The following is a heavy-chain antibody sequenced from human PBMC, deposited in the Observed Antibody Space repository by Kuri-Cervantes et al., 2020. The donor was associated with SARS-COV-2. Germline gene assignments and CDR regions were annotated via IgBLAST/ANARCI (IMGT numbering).Heavy chain of an antibody. J-gene: IGHJ4*02. CDR2: IYYSGST. CDR3: ARRGDYGEYYFDY. D-gene: IGHD4-17*01. Sequence: SETLSLTCTVSGGSISSYYWSWIRQPPGKGLEWIGYIYYSGSTNYNPSLKSRVTISVDTSKNQFSLKLSSVTAADTAVYYCARRGDYGEYYFDYWGQGTLVTVSS. V-gene: IGHV4-59*08. CDR1: GGSISSYY.